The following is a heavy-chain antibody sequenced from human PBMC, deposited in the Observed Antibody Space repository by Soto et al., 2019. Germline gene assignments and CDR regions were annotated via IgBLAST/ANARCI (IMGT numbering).Heavy chain of an antibody. CDR3: ARDPRVETTLMAVFHG. CDR1: GFSFSNYG. D-gene: IGHD3-3*01. J-gene: IGHJ1*01. Sequence: QVQLVESGGGVVQPGRSLRLSCAGSGFSFSNYGMHWVRQAPGKGLEWVALIWYDGSNKYYADSVKGRFTISRDNSKNTLYLQMSSLRNEDTAVYYCARDPRVETTLMAVFHGWGQGTLVTVSS. V-gene: IGHV3-33*01. CDR2: IWYDGSNK.